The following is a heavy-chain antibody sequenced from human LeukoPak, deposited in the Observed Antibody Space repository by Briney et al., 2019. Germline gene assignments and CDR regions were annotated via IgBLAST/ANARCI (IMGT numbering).Heavy chain of an antibody. V-gene: IGHV1-8*01. Sequence: ASVKVSCKASGYTFTSYDINWVRQATGQGLEWTGWMNPNSGNTGYAQKFQGRVTMTRNTSISTAYMELSSLRSEDTAVYYCARKGYSYGYEVEAFDIWGQGTMVTVSS. CDR3: ARKGYSYGYEVEAFDI. CDR2: MNPNSGNT. J-gene: IGHJ3*02. D-gene: IGHD5-18*01. CDR1: GYTFTSYD.